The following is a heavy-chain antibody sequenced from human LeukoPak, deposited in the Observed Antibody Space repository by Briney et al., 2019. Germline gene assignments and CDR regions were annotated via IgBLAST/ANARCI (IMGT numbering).Heavy chain of an antibody. CDR1: GGSISSSSYY. Sequence: PSETLSLTCTVSGGSISSSSYYWGWIRQPPGKGLEWIGSIYYSGSTYYNPSLKSRVTISVDTSKNQFSLKLSSVTAADTAVYYCARGIGYCSGGSCYSALPDYWGQGTLVTVSS. J-gene: IGHJ4*02. CDR2: IYYSGST. V-gene: IGHV4-39*07. CDR3: ARGIGYCSGGSCYSALPDY. D-gene: IGHD2-15*01.